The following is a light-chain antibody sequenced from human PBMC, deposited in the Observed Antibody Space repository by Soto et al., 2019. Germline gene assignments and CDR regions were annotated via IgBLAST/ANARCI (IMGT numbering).Light chain of an antibody. J-gene: IGKJ1*01. CDR1: QTLVHSDGIAY. CDR2: TAS. Sequence: VVITHSPLSLPVTLLQPASISCRAHQTLVHSDGIAYFSWFQQKPGKAPRLLIYTASTLESGVPSRFSASGSGTEFTLTISSLHPDDFATYYCQEYNNYWTFGQGTKVDIK. V-gene: IGKV2-30*02. CDR3: QEYNNYWT.